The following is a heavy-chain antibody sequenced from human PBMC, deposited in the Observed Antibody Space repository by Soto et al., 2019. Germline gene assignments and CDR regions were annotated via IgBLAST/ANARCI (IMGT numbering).Heavy chain of an antibody. CDR1: GYSFTSYW. J-gene: IGHJ6*02. CDR2: IYPGDSDT. D-gene: IGHD6-13*01. Sequence: GESLKISCKGSGYSFTSYWIGWVRQMPGKGLEWMGIIYPGDSDTRYSPTFQGQVTISADKSISTAYMQWSSLKASDTAMYYCASWTLSSSSWSTYYYYGMDVWGQGTTVTVSS. V-gene: IGHV5-51*01. CDR3: ASWTLSSSSWSTYYYYGMDV.